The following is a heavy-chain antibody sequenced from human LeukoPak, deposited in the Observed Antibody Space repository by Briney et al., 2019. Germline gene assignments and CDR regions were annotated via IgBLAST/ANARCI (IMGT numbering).Heavy chain of an antibody. CDR3: AKALDTAMVTGLDY. J-gene: IGHJ4*02. CDR2: ISWNSGSI. D-gene: IGHD5-18*01. CDR1: GFTLDDYA. V-gene: IGHV3-9*01. Sequence: PGRSLRLSCAASGFTLDDYAMHWVRQAPGKGLEWVSGISWNSGSIGYADSVKGRFTISRDNAKNSLYLQMNSLRAEDTALYYCAKALDTAMVTGLDYWGQGTLVTVSS.